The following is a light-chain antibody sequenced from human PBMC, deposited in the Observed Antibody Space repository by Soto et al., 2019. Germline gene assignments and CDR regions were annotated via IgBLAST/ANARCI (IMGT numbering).Light chain of an antibody. CDR2: EVT. CDR1: RSDVGAYNY. Sequence: QSVLTQPASVSGSPGQSIAISCTGTRSDVGAYNYVSWYQQHPGKAPKLMISEVTNRPSGVSDRFSGSKSGNTASLTISELRAEDGADYYCSSFTSRFTFVFGTGTKVTAL. J-gene: IGLJ1*01. CDR3: SSFTSRFTFV. V-gene: IGLV2-14*01.